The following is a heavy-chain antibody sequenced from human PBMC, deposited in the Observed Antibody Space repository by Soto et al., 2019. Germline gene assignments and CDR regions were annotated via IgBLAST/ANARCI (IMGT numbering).Heavy chain of an antibody. CDR3: ARALRDYGGNPADY. D-gene: IGHD4-17*01. CDR1: GGTFSSYA. V-gene: IGHV1-69*06. CDR2: IIPIFGTA. Sequence: SSVKVSCKASGGTFSSYAISWVRQAPGQGLEWMGGIIPIFGTANYAQKFQGRVTITADKSTSTAYMELSSLRSEDTAVYYCARALRDYGGNPADYWGQGTLVTVSS. J-gene: IGHJ4*02.